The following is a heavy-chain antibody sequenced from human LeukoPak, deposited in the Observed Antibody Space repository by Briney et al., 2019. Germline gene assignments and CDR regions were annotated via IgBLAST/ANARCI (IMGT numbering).Heavy chain of an antibody. V-gene: IGHV3-7*01. Sequence: GGSLRLSCAASGFTFSSYWMSWVRQAPGKGLEWVANIKQDGSEKYYVDSVKGRFTISRDNAKNSLYLQMNSLRAEDTAVYYCARAPVTSSSSWYWYYYYYMDVWGKGTTVTISS. J-gene: IGHJ6*03. CDR1: GFTFSSYW. D-gene: IGHD6-13*01. CDR2: IKQDGSEK. CDR3: ARAPVTSSSSWYWYYYYYMDV.